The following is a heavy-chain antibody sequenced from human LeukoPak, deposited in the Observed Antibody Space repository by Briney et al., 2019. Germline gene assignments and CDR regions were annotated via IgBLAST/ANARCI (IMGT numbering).Heavy chain of an antibody. Sequence: GASVKVSCKASGYTFNGHYISWIRQAPGQGLERMGTINGNSGDTKYAPKFQGRVIITRDTSMKTAYIDLSRLKSDDTAVYFCARGRTRTVFGTIVPNKYFDQWGQGTLVTISS. J-gene: IGHJ4*02. D-gene: IGHD3-3*01. CDR1: GYTFNGHY. CDR3: ARGRTRTVFGTIVPNKYFDQ. CDR2: INGNSGDT. V-gene: IGHV1-2*02.